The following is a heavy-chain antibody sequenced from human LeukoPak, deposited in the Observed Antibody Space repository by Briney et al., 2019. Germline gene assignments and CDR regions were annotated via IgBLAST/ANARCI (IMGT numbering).Heavy chain of an antibody. J-gene: IGHJ4*02. Sequence: GGSLRLSCAASGFTVCSNYMSWVRQAPGKGLEWVSVIYSGGSTYYADSVKGRFTISRDNSKNTLYLQMNSLRAEDTAVYYCARFYGSGSRHYFDYWGQGTLVTVSS. V-gene: IGHV3-66*01. CDR3: ARFYGSGSRHYFDY. CDR1: GFTVCSNY. D-gene: IGHD3-10*01. CDR2: IYSGGST.